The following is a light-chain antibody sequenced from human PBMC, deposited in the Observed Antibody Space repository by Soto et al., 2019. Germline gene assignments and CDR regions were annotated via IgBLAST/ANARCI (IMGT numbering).Light chain of an antibody. J-gene: IGKJ5*01. V-gene: IGKV3-20*01. CDR3: QQYGSSRIT. CDR2: GAS. CDR1: QSVNNN. Sequence: EVVMTQSPATLSVSPGERATLSCRASQSVNNNLAWYQQKPGQAPRLLVYGASTRATGISDRFSGSGSGTDFTLTISRLEPEDFAVYYCQQYGSSRITFGQGTRLEIK.